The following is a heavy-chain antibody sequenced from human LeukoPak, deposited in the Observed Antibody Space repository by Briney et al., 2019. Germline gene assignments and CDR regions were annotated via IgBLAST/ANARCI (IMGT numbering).Heavy chain of an antibody. D-gene: IGHD3-3*02. CDR3: GRISFFGTYHFDH. CDR1: TYFISDGYY. Sequence: SETLSLTCAVSTYFISDGYYWGWIRPPPGKGLEWIGNIYHSGRTYYNPSLKSRVTISVDTSKNQFSLKLSSVTAADTAVYYCGRISFFGTYHFDHWGQGTLVIVSS. V-gene: IGHV4-38-2*01. J-gene: IGHJ4*02. CDR2: IYHSGRT.